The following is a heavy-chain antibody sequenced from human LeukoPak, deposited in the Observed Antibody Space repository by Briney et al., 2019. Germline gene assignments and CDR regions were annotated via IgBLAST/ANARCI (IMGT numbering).Heavy chain of an antibody. Sequence: SETLSLTCTVSGGSISTSSYYWGWIRQPPGKGLECIGNIYYSGSTYYNPSLKSRVTISVDTSKNQFSLKLSSVTAADTAVYYCARGSWQLAEGVYWGQGTLVTVSS. CDR3: ARGSWQLAEGVY. V-gene: IGHV4-39*07. D-gene: IGHD6-6*01. CDR2: IYYSGST. CDR1: GGSISTSSYY. J-gene: IGHJ4*02.